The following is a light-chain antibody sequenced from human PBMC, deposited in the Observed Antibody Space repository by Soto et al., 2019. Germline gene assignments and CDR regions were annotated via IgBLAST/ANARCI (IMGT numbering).Light chain of an antibody. CDR2: GAS. CDR3: QQYGSSPPT. J-gene: IGKJ1*01. V-gene: IGKV3-20*01. Sequence: EIVLTQSPGTLSLSPGERFTLSFRSSQSVTNNYLAWYQQKPGQAPRLLIYGASNRATGIPDRFSGSGSGTDFTLIISRLEPEDFAMYYCQQYGSSPPTFGQGTKVDIK. CDR1: QSVTNNY.